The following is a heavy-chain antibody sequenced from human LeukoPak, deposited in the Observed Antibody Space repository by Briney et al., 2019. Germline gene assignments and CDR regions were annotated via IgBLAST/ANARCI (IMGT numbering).Heavy chain of an antibody. V-gene: IGHV4-59*01. CDR1: GGSISSYY. CDR3: ALAYCGGDCYPLFDY. D-gene: IGHD2-21*02. CDR2: IYYSGST. Sequence: PSETLSLTCTVSGGSISSYYWSWIRQPPGKGLEWIGYIYYSGSTNYNPSLKSRVTISVGTSKNQFSLKLSSVTAADTAVYYCALAYCGGDCYPLFDYWGQGTLVTVSS. J-gene: IGHJ4*02.